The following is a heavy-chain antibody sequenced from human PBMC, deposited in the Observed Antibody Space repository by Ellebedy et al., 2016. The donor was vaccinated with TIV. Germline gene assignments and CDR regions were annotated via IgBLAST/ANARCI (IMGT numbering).Heavy chain of an antibody. CDR3: AKDGIGESYYYYYYYGMDV. D-gene: IGHD3-10*01. V-gene: IGHV3-23*01. CDR1: GFTVSSNY. Sequence: GESLKISXAASGFTVSSNYMSWVRQAPGKGLEWVSAISGSGGSTYYADSVKGRFTISRDNSKNTLYLQMNSLRAEDTAVYYCAKDGIGESYYYYYYYGMDVWGQGTTVTVSS. J-gene: IGHJ6*02. CDR2: ISGSGGST.